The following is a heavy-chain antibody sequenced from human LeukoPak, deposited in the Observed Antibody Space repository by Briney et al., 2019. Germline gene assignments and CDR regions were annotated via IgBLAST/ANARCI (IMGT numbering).Heavy chain of an antibody. CDR2: IYYSGST. J-gene: IGHJ4*02. V-gene: IGHV4-31*03. CDR1: GGSISSGGYY. Sequence: PSQTLSLTCTVSGGSISSGGYYWSWIRQHPGKGLEWIGSIYYSGSTNYNPSLKSRVTISIDTSKNQFSLRLSSVTAADTAVYYCARGAAGYSYGWGQGTLVTVSS. CDR3: ARGAAGYSYG. D-gene: IGHD5-18*01.